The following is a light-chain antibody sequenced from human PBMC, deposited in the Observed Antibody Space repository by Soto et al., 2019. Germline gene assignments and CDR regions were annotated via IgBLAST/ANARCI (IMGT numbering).Light chain of an antibody. CDR1: TRDVGGHNY. Sequence: QSALTQPASVSGSPGQSITISCTGTTRDVGGHNYVSWYQQHPGKTPKLMIYDVTNRPSGVSNRFSGSKSGNTASLTISGLQAEDEADYYCSSYTSSSTPVVFGGGTKVTVL. J-gene: IGLJ2*01. CDR2: DVT. CDR3: SSYTSSSTPVV. V-gene: IGLV2-14*03.